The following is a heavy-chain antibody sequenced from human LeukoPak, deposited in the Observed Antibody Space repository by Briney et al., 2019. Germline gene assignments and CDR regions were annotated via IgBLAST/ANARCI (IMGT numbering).Heavy chain of an antibody. J-gene: IGHJ2*01. D-gene: IGHD3-22*01. CDR1: GGSISSGGYY. CDR2: IYYSGST. CDR3: ARALRGSGYTYWYFDL. V-gene: IGHV4-31*03. Sequence: PSQTLSLTCTVSGGSISSGGYYCSWIRQHPGKGLEWIGYIYYSGSTYYNPSLKGRVTMSVDTSKNQFSLKLTSVTAADTAVYYCARALRGSGYTYWYFDLWGRGALVTVSS.